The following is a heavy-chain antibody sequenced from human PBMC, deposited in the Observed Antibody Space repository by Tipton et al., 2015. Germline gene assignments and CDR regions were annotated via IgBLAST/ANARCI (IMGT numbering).Heavy chain of an antibody. V-gene: IGHV1-18*01. J-gene: IGHJ5*02. D-gene: IGHD3-16*01. CDR2: ITSYNAYT. Sequence: QLVQSGAEVKKPGASVKVSCKTSGYTFNNYGITWVRQAPGQGLEWMGWITSYNAYTNYAQKPQGRVTMTTDTSTSTVYMELRSLRSDDTAIYYCARVRGGRPLLHLGWLAPWGQGTLVTVSS. CDR3: ARVRGGRPLLHLGWLAP. CDR1: GYTFNNYG.